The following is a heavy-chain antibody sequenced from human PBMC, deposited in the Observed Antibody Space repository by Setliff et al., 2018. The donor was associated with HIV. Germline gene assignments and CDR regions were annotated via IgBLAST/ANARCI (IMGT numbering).Heavy chain of an antibody. D-gene: IGHD6-19*01. V-gene: IGHV4-61*02. Sequence: SETLSLTCTVSGGSISSGSYYWNWIRQPAGKGLEWIGRIYTSGSTNYNPSLESRVTTSVDTSKKQFSLRLTSVTAADTAVYYCARGVWDNSGWSSYYFDYWGQGTLVTVSS. CDR2: IYTSGST. J-gene: IGHJ4*02. CDR1: GGSISSGSYY. CDR3: ARGVWDNSGWSSYYFDY.